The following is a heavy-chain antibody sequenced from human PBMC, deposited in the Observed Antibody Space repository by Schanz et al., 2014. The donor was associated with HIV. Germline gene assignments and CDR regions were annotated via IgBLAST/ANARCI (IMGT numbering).Heavy chain of an antibody. D-gene: IGHD3-9*01. V-gene: IGHV3-53*01. J-gene: IGHJ4*02. CDR1: GFAVSSHF. Sequence: EVQLVESGGGLIQRGGSLRLSCAASGFAVSSHFLNWVRQTPGKGLEWVSFTSSDGTTYYADSVKGRFTISRDNAKKSLYLQMNTLRAEDTALYFCAREAILTGYYNLDYWGQGTLVTVSS. CDR3: AREAILTGYYNLDY. CDR2: TSSDGTT.